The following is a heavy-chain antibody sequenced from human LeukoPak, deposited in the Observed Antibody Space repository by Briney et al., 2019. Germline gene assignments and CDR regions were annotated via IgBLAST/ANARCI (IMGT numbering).Heavy chain of an antibody. CDR2: IGSNGDRT. V-gene: IGHV3-23*01. CDR1: GFTFSTYA. D-gene: IGHD6-19*01. CDR3: AKERNSGWPFDY. J-gene: IGHJ4*02. Sequence: GGSLRLSCAASGFTFSTYAMSWVRQAPGKGLEWVSGIGSNGDRTYYADSVKGRFTISRDNSKNTLFLQMGSLRADDTAVYYCAKERNSGWPFDYWGQGTLVTVSS.